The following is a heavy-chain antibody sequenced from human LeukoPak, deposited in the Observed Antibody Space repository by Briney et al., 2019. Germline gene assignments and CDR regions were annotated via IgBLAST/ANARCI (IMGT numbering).Heavy chain of an antibody. CDR1: GGSVYTSDYY. V-gene: IGHV4-39*07. CDR3: ARVFDS. CDR2: IFYTGKT. Sequence: SETLSLTCTVSGGSVYTSDYYWGWVRQPPGKGPEWIGDIFYTGKTNYNPSLKSRASISIDTSKNQFSLKLTSVTAADTAVYYCARVFDSWGQGTLVTVSS. J-gene: IGHJ4*02.